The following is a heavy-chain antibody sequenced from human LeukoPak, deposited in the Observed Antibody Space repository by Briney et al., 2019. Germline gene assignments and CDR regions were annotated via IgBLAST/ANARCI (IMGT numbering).Heavy chain of an antibody. V-gene: IGHV3-21*01. CDR1: GFTLSSYT. J-gene: IGHJ4*02. D-gene: IGHD3-22*01. CDR2: ISSSSSYI. CDR3: ARWGHYYDRSGYYFDY. Sequence: PGGSLRLSCAASGFTLSSYTMNWVRQAPGKGLEWVSSISSSSSYIYYADSVKGRFTISRDNSKNTLNLQLNSLRAEDTAVYYCARWGHYYDRSGYYFDYWGQGTLVTVSS.